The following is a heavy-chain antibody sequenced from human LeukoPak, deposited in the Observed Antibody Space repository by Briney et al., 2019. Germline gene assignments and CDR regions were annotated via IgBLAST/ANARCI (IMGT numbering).Heavy chain of an antibody. CDR3: ARDGYSSSWYWFDC. Sequence: PGGSLRLSCAASGFTFSDYYMSWIRQAPGKGLEWASYISSSSSYTNYADSVKGRFTISRDNAKNSLYLQMNSLRAEDTAVYYCARDGYSSSWYWFDCWGQGTLVTVSS. CDR1: GFTFSDYY. V-gene: IGHV3-11*06. CDR2: ISSSSSYT. D-gene: IGHD6-13*01. J-gene: IGHJ4*02.